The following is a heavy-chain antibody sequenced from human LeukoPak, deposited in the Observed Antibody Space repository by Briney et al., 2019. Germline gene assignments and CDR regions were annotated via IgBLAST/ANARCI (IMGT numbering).Heavy chain of an antibody. Sequence: GGSLRLSCAASGFTFSDYAMTWVRQAPGKGLEWVSAIVDSGTTTFYADSVKGRFTISRDNSKNTLYLQMNSLRAEDTAVYYCARDTGGAVDYWGQGTLVTVSS. CDR2: IVDSGTTT. V-gene: IGHV3-23*01. J-gene: IGHJ4*02. CDR1: GFTFSDYA. CDR3: ARDTGGAVDY. D-gene: IGHD7-27*01.